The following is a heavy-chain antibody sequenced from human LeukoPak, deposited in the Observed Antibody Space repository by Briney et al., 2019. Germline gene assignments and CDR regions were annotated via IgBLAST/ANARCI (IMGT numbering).Heavy chain of an antibody. D-gene: IGHD2-2*01. CDR1: GGSFSGYY. CDR2: INHSGST. J-gene: IGHJ3*02. Sequence: SETLSLTCAVYGGSFSGYYWSWIRQPPGKGLEWIGEINHSGSTNYNPSLKSRVTIPVDTSKNQFSLKLSSVTAADTAVYYCAKGHLSTSWKDAFDIWGQGTMVTVSS. V-gene: IGHV4-34*01. CDR3: AKGHLSTSWKDAFDI.